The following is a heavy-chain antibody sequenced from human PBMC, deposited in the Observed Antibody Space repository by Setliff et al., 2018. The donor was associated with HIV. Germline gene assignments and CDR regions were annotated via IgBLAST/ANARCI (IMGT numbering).Heavy chain of an antibody. CDR2: MNTDGSST. D-gene: IGHD3-22*01. CDR3: VRGSGYYYFDN. V-gene: IGHV3-74*01. Sequence: HPGGSMRLSCAASGFTFSSYWMHWVRQAPGKGLVWVFGMNTDGSSTRYADSVKGRFTIPRDNAKNMLYLQMNSLSADDTAVHYCVRGSGYYYFDNWGQGALVTVSS. J-gene: IGHJ4*02. CDR1: GFTFSSYW.